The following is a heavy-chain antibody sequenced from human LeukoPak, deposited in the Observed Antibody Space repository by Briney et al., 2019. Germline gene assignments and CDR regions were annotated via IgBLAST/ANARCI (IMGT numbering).Heavy chain of an antibody. CDR1: GDSVSSYH. J-gene: IGHJ6*03. CDR3: ARGYYDSSGYYPNTYYYYYYMDV. V-gene: IGHV4-59*02. Sequence: TSETLSLTCTVSGDSVSSYHWSWIRQPPGKGLEWIGYIYYSGSTNYNPSLKSRVTISVDTSKNQFSLKLSSVTAADTAVYYCARGYYDSSGYYPNTYYYYYYMDVWGKGTTVTVSS. CDR2: IYYSGST. D-gene: IGHD3-22*01.